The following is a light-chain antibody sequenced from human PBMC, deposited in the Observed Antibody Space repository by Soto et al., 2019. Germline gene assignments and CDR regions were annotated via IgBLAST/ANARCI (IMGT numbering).Light chain of an antibody. Sequence: AIQLTQSPSSLSASVGDGVTITCRASQGISSALAWYQQKPGKAPKLLIYDASNLDSGVPSRFSGSGSGTDFALTISSLQPEDFATYYCQQFNSYPDTFGQGTKLEIK. J-gene: IGKJ2*01. CDR1: QGISSA. V-gene: IGKV1-13*02. CDR3: QQFNSYPDT. CDR2: DAS.